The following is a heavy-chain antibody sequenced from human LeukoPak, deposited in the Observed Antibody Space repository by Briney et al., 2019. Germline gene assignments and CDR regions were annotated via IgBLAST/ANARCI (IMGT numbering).Heavy chain of an antibody. CDR1: GFTFSRYE. CDR2: ISSSGSTI. V-gene: IGHV3-48*03. Sequence: PGGSLRLSCAASGFTFSRYEMNWVRQAPGKGLEWVSYISSSGSTIYYADSVKGRFTISRDNAKNSLYLQMNSLRAEDTAVYYCARDSGYDSGFDYWGQGTLVTVSS. J-gene: IGHJ4*02. D-gene: IGHD5-12*01. CDR3: ARDSGYDSGFDY.